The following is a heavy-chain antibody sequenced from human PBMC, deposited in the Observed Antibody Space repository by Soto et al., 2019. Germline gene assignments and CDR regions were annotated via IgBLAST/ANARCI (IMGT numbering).Heavy chain of an antibody. V-gene: IGHV3-53*02. D-gene: IGHD3-22*01. CDR2: IYSGGST. J-gene: IGHJ4*02. Sequence: EVQLVETGGGLIQPGGSLRLSCAASGCTVSSNYMSWVRQAQGKGLEWVSIIYSGGSTHYAPSVKGRFTISRDNSKNTLYLQMTSLSAEDTAVYYGARGLNVYDQSGYYYYWGQGTRVTVSP. CDR3: ARGLNVYDQSGYYYY. CDR1: GCTVSSNY.